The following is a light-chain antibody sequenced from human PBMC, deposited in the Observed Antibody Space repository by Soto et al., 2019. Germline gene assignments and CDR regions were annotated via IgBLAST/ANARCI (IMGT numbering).Light chain of an antibody. J-gene: IGKJ1*01. Sequence: EIELTQSPGTVSFLQGERATLPCRASQSVSSSYLAWYQQKPGQAPRLLIYGASSRATGIPDRFSGSGSGTDFTLTISRLEPEDFAVYYCQHYGSSTVTFGQGTKVDIK. CDR2: GAS. V-gene: IGKV3-20*01. CDR3: QHYGSSTVT. CDR1: QSVSSSY.